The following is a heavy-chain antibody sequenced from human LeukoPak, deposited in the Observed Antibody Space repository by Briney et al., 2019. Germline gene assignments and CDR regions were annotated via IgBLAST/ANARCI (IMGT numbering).Heavy chain of an antibody. Sequence: KPSETLSLTCAVYGGSFSGYYWSWIRQPPGKGLEWIGEINHSGSTNYNPSLKSRVTISVDTSKNQFSLKLSSVTAADTAVYYCARDYYDSSGTFDYWGQGTLVTVSS. CDR2: INHSGST. CDR1: GGSFSGYY. V-gene: IGHV4-34*01. D-gene: IGHD3-22*01. J-gene: IGHJ4*02. CDR3: ARDYYDSSGTFDY.